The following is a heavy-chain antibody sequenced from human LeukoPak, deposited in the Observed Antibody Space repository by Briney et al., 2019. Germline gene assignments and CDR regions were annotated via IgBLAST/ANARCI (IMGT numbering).Heavy chain of an antibody. CDR2: IYSGGST. J-gene: IGHJ5*02. CDR3: ARELVRGVIHWFDP. CDR1: GFTFSSNY. D-gene: IGHD3-10*01. Sequence: GGSLRLSCAASGFTFSSNYMSWVRQAPGKGLEWVSVIYSGGSTYYADSVKGRFTISRDNSKNTLYLQMNSLRAEDTAAYYCARELVRGVIHWFDPWGQGTLVTVSS. V-gene: IGHV3-53*01.